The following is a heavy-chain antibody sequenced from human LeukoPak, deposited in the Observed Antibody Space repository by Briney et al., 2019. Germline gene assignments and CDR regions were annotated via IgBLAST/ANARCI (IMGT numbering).Heavy chain of an antibody. CDR3: ARIGQRSTVSYYY. J-gene: IGHJ4*02. V-gene: IGHV4-34*01. CDR1: GGSFSGYY. D-gene: IGHD3-10*01. CDR2: INHSGST. Sequence: PSETLSLTCAVYGGSFSGYYWSWIRQPPGKGLEWIGEINHSGSTNYNPSLKSRVTISVDTSKNQFSLKLSSVTAADTAVYYCARIGQRSTVSYYYWGQGTLVTVSS.